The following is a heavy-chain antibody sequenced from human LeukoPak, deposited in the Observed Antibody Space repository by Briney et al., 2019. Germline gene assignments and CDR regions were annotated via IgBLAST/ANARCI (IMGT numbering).Heavy chain of an antibody. D-gene: IGHD3-9*01. CDR2: ITTSSSYI. Sequence: GGSLRLSCAASGFTFSSYSMNWVRQAPGEGLEWVSLITTSSSYIYYADSVKGRFTISRDNANNSLYLQMNSLRAEDTALYYCAKDIHPYYDILTGYPQDVWGKGTTVTISS. CDR3: AKDIHPYYDILTGYPQDV. CDR1: GFTFSSYS. J-gene: IGHJ6*04. V-gene: IGHV3-21*04.